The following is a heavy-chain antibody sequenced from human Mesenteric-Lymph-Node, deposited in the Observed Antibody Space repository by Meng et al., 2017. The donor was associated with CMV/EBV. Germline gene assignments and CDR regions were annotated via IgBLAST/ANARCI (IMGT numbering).Heavy chain of an antibody. V-gene: IGHV1-69*10. Sequence: SVKVSCKASGGTFSSYAISWVQQAPGQGLEWMGGIIPILGIANYAQKFQGRVTITADKSTSTAYMELSSLRSEDTAVYYCARVHYDSSGYYSKFDYWGQGTLVTVSS. CDR3: ARVHYDSSGYYSKFDY. D-gene: IGHD3-22*01. CDR2: IIPILGIA. J-gene: IGHJ4*02. CDR1: GGTFSSYA.